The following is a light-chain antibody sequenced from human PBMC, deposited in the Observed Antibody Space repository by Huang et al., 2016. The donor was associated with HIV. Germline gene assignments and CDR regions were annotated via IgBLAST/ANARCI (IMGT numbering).Light chain of an antibody. J-gene: IGKJ1*01. CDR2: GAS. V-gene: IGKV3-20*01. CDR1: QGINTND. Sequence: EIVLTQSPGTLSLSPGERATLSCRASQGINTNDVAWYQQKPGQAPRLLIYGASGRATGTPHRFSGSGSETLFTLTITRLEPEDFAVYYCLQYGESPRTFGQGTTVDIK. CDR3: LQYGESPRT.